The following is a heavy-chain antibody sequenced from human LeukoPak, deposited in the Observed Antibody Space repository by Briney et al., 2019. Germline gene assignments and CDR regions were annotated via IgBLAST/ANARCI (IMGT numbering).Heavy chain of an antibody. CDR3: ARDYYGYPWFDP. D-gene: IGHD3-10*01. CDR1: GGSISSGDYY. Sequence: SQTLSLTCTVSGGSISSGDYYWSWIRQPPGKGLEWIGYIYYSGSTYYNPSLKSRVTTSVDTSKNQFSLKLSSVTAADTAVYYCARDYYGYPWFDPWGQGTLVTVSS. V-gene: IGHV4-30-4*01. CDR2: IYYSGST. J-gene: IGHJ5*02.